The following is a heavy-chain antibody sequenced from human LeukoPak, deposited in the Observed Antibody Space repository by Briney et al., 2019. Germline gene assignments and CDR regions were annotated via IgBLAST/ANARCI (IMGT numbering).Heavy chain of an antibody. J-gene: IGHJ6*02. CDR2: FYGGGRT. V-gene: IGHV3-53*01. D-gene: IGHD3-10*01. CDR1: GFTVSSNY. Sequence: GGSLRLSCAASGFTVSSNYMSWARQAPGRGLEWVSVFYGGGRTYYADSVKGRFTISRDNSKNTLSLQMNSLRAKDKDVYYCARASWFAADTQEYYYYYGMDVWGQGTTVTVSS. CDR3: ARASWFAADTQEYYYYYGMDV.